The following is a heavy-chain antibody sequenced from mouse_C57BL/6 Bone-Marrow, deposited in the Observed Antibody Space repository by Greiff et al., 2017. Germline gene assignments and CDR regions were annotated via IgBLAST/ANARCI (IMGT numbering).Heavy chain of an antibody. CDR3: ASGGLGRVDY. D-gene: IGHD4-1*01. J-gene: IGHJ2*01. V-gene: IGHV1-7*01. Sequence: VQLQQSGAELAKPGASVKLSCKASGYTFTSYWMHWVKQRPGQGLEWIGYINPSSGYTKYNQKFKDKATLTADKSSSTAYLQLSSLTYEDAADYYCASGGLGRVDYWGQGTTLTVSS. CDR2: INPSSGYT. CDR1: GYTFTSYW.